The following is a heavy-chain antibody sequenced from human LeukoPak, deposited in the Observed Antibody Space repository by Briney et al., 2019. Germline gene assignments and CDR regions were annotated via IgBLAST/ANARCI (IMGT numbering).Heavy chain of an antibody. D-gene: IGHD6-25*01. CDR2: IYSGGST. Sequence: GGSLRLSCAASGFIVSTYYMSWVRQAPGKGLEWVSVIYSGGSTYYADSVKGRFTISRDTSKHTLYLQMNSLRAEDTAVYFCARVSSGHLFDYWGQGSLVTVSS. CDR3: ARVSSGHLFDY. CDR1: GFIVSTYY. J-gene: IGHJ4*02. V-gene: IGHV3-53*01.